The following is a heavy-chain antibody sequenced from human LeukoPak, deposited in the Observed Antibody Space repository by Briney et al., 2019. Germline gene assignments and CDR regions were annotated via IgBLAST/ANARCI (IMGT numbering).Heavy chain of an antibody. V-gene: IGHV3-48*04. CDR1: GFTFNKYS. CDR2: IDGSSATI. Sequence: GGSLRLSCEASGFTFNKYSMSWVRQAPGKGLEWISYIDGSSATIYYADSVKGRFTTSRDNTKNSVYLHMNSLRAEDTAMYYCATYGRDGYKGFYWGQGTLVTVSS. D-gene: IGHD5-24*01. CDR3: ATYGRDGYKGFY. J-gene: IGHJ4*02.